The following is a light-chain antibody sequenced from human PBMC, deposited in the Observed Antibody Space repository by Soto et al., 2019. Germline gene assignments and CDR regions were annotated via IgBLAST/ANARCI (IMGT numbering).Light chain of an antibody. CDR2: TAS. Sequence: DIQMTQSPSSLSVSVGDRVTITCRASQCIVSYLNWYQQKLGKAPKLLIYTASNLQRGVPSRFSGSGSGTDFTLTISNLQPEDFATYYCQQSYSTPRTFGQGTKLEIK. CDR3: QQSYSTPRT. CDR1: QCIVSY. J-gene: IGKJ2*02. V-gene: IGKV1-39*01.